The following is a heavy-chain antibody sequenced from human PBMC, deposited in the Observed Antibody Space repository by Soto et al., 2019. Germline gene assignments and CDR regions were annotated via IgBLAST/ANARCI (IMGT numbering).Heavy chain of an antibody. CDR3: ARDLNFGGDTGDDGGGAFDI. Sequence: SETLSLTCAVSGGSISSSNWWSWVRQPPGKGLEWIGEIYHSGSTNYNPSLKSRVTISVDKSKNQFSLKLSSVTAADTAVYYCARDLNFGGDTGDDGGGAFDIWGQGTMVTVSS. CDR1: GGSISSSNW. V-gene: IGHV4-4*02. CDR2: IYHSGST. J-gene: IGHJ3*02. D-gene: IGHD7-27*01.